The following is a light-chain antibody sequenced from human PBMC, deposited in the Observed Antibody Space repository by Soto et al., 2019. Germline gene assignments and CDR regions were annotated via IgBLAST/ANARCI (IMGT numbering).Light chain of an antibody. CDR3: QHYIGGSPIT. V-gene: IGKV3-20*01. CDR2: GAS. CDR1: QSVSSR. J-gene: IGKJ5*01. Sequence: EIVMTQSPGTLSLSPGERATLSCRASQSVSSRLAWYQQKPGQAPRLLISGASSRATGIPARFSGSGSGTDFTLTISRLEPEDFALYYCQHYIGGSPITFGQGTQLEIK.